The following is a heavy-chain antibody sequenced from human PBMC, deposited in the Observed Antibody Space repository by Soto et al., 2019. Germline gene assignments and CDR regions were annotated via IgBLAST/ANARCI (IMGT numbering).Heavy chain of an antibody. Sequence: PGGSLRLSCAASGFAVSSNYMSWVRQAPGKGLEWVSVIFGGGTTLYSDSVEGRFTISRDNSKNTVYLQMNSLRAEDTAVYYCVRTSSYWGQGTLVTVSS. D-gene: IGHD2-2*01. V-gene: IGHV3-53*01. CDR1: GFAVSSNY. J-gene: IGHJ4*02. CDR3: VRTSSY. CDR2: IFGGGTT.